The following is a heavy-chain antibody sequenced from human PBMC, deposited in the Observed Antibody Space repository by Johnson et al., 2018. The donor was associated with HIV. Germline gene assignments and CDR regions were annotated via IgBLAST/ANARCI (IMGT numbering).Heavy chain of an antibody. Sequence: QMLLVESGGDLVKPGGSLRLSCAASGFTFSSYGMHWVRQAPGKGLEWVAVISYDGSNKYYADSVKGRFTISRDNSKNTLYLQMGSLRAEDTAVYYCARDRPSGSYYVDAFDIWGQGTMVTVSS. CDR2: ISYDGSNK. D-gene: IGHD1-26*01. CDR1: GFTFSSYG. V-gene: IGHV3-30*03. CDR3: ARDRPSGSYYVDAFDI. J-gene: IGHJ3*02.